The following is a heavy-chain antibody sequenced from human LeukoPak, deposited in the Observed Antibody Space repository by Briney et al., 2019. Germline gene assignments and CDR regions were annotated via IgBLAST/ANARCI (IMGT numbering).Heavy chain of an antibody. Sequence: SETLSLTCTVSGGSISSSSYYWGWIRQPPGKGLEWIGGIYYSGSTYYNPSLKSRVTISVDTSKNQFSLKLSSVTAADTAVYYCARQLYYYDREAAGAFDIWGQGTMVTVSS. CDR2: IYYSGST. CDR1: GGSISSSSYY. V-gene: IGHV4-39*01. D-gene: IGHD3-22*01. J-gene: IGHJ3*02. CDR3: ARQLYYYDREAAGAFDI.